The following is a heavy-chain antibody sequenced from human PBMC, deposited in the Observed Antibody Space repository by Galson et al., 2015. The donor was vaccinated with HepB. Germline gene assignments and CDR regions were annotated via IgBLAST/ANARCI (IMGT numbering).Heavy chain of an antibody. CDR2: ISWDGRST. D-gene: IGHD2-2*02. CDR1: GFNFDDYT. V-gene: IGHV3-43*01. Sequence: SLRLSCAVSGFNFDDYTMHWIRQTPGKGLEWVSLISWDGRSTYYADSVKGRFTISRDNSKNSLYLQMNSLRAEDTAFYYCAKDSTSTSYYTDWGQGTLVTVSS. J-gene: IGHJ4*02. CDR3: AKDSTSTSYYTD.